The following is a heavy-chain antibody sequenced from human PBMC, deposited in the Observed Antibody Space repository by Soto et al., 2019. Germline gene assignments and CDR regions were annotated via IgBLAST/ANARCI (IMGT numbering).Heavy chain of an antibody. V-gene: IGHV1-18*01. CDR1: GYTFSNYA. J-gene: IGHJ5*01. CDR3: ARDRRSPVIRGLLPFDS. Sequence: GASVKVSCKASGYTFSNYAFSWVRQAPGQGLEWMGWISVYNGNTKSAEKFQGRVTMTTDTSTSTAYMELRSLSSDDTALYYCARDRRSPVIRGLLPFDSWG. D-gene: IGHD3-10*01. CDR2: ISVYNGNT.